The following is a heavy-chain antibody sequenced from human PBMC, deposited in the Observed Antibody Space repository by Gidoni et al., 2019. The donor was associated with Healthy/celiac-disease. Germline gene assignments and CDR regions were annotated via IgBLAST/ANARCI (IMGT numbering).Heavy chain of an antibody. Sequence: LEWMGRIIPILGIANYAQKFQGRVTITADKSTSTAYMELSSLRSEDTAVYYCARAPREVVGATSHYFDYWGQGTLVTVSS. CDR3: ARAPREVVGATSHYFDY. V-gene: IGHV1-69*04. J-gene: IGHJ4*02. CDR2: IIPILGIA. D-gene: IGHD1-26*01.